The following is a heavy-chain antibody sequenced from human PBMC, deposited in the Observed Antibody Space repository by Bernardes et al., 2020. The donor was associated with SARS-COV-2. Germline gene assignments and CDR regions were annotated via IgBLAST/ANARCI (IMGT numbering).Heavy chain of an antibody. Sequence: VGSLRLSCAASGFTFSNYAMSWVRQAPGKGLEWVSAISGSASNTYYIDSVKGRFTISRDNSRNTLYLQINNLRAEDTAVYYCAKSQGTSMAEYWGQGTLVTVSS. CDR1: GFTFSNYA. J-gene: IGHJ4*02. CDR3: AKSQGTSMAEY. V-gene: IGHV3-23*01. D-gene: IGHD5-18*01. CDR2: ISGSASNT.